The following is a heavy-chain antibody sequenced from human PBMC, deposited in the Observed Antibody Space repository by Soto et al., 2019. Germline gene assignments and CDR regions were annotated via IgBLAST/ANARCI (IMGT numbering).Heavy chain of an antibody. J-gene: IGHJ4*02. CDR1: GFTVGNNY. CDR2: IYSTGTT. Sequence: EVQLVESGGGLIQPGGSLRLSCAASGFTVGNNYMSWVRQAPGKRLEWVSLIYSTGTTRYADSVKGRFTGSRDNAKNTLYLQKNSLRAEDTAVYYCAKDGRGSGSHYNSFGYWGQGTLVTVSS. CDR3: AKDGRGSGSHYNSFGY. D-gene: IGHD3-10*01. V-gene: IGHV3-53*01.